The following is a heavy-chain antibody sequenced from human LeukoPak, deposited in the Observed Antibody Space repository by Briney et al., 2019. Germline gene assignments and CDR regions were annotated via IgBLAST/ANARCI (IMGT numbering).Heavy chain of an antibody. CDR3: ARHSGGPAAITHYYYYMDV. D-gene: IGHD2-2*01. Sequence: SGGSLRLSCAASGFTFSDYYMSWIRQAPGKGLEWVSYISSSGSTIYYADSVKGRFTISRDNAKNSLYLQMNSLRAEDTAVYYCARHSGGPAAITHYYYYMDVWGKGTTVTVS. V-gene: IGHV3-11*04. CDR2: ISSSGSTI. J-gene: IGHJ6*03. CDR1: GFTFSDYY.